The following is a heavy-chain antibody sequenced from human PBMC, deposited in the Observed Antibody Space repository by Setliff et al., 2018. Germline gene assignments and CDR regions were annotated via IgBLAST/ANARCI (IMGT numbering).Heavy chain of an antibody. Sequence: RASVKVSCKASGHIFNSYGISWVRQAPGQGLEWLGWISSYNGRTGYAQRFQDRVSLTTVTSTGAAHMELRSLRSDDTAVYYCAISTLSICSGGSCPNAFDVWGQGTMVT. CDR2: ISSYNGRT. V-gene: IGHV1-18*01. CDR3: AISTLSICSGGSCPNAFDV. J-gene: IGHJ3*01. CDR1: GHIFNSYG. D-gene: IGHD2-15*01.